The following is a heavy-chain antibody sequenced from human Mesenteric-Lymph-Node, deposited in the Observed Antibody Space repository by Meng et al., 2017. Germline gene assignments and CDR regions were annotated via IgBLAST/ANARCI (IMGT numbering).Heavy chain of an antibody. J-gene: IGHJ6*02. D-gene: IGHD6-19*01. Sequence: GESLKISCAASGFTFSSYGMHWVRQAPGKGLEWVAVISYDGSNKYYADSVKGRFTISRDNSKNTLYLQMNSLRAEDTAVYYCARDPRVRIAVAGRGRGYYYYGMDVWGQGTTVTVSS. CDR3: ARDPRVRIAVAGRGRGYYYYGMDV. V-gene: IGHV3-30*06. CDR2: ISYDGSNK. CDR1: GFTFSSYG.